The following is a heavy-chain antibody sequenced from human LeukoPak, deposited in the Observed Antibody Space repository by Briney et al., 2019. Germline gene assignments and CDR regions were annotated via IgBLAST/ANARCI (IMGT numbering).Heavy chain of an antibody. D-gene: IGHD4-23*01. CDR2: ISSSSSYI. CDR1: GFTFSSYS. V-gene: IGHV3-21*01. Sequence: PGGSLRLSCAASGFTFSSYSMNWVRQAPGKGLEWVSSISSSSSYIYYADSVKGRFTISRDNAKNSLYLQMNSLRAEDTAVYYCARGLTTVVTPTVYWGQGTLATVSS. CDR3: ARGLTTVVTPTVY. J-gene: IGHJ4*02.